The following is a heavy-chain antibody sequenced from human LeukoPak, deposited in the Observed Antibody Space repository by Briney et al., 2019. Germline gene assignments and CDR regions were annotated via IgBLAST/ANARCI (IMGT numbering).Heavy chain of an antibody. CDR1: GGSISSSNYY. CDR2: MYYSGST. CDR3: VRHHTYYGNFDY. J-gene: IGHJ4*02. V-gene: IGHV4-39*01. Sequence: SETLSLTCTVSGGSISSSNYYWGWIRQPPGKGLEWIGSMYYSGSTYYNPSLKSRVTISVDTSKNQFSLTLSFVTAADTAVYSCVRHHTYYGNFDYWGQGTLVTVSS. D-gene: IGHD4-17*01.